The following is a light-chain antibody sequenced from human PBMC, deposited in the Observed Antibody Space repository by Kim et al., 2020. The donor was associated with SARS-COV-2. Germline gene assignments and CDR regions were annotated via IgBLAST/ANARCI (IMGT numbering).Light chain of an antibody. CDR3: ATWDGSLTAGV. J-gene: IGLJ3*02. Sequence: NYVPWYQQIPGKAPRLLIYAILKRPSGVPDRFSGSKSGTTATLDITGLQPGDEANYYCATWDGSLTAGVFGGGTKVTVL. V-gene: IGLV1-51*01. CDR2: AIL. CDR1: NY.